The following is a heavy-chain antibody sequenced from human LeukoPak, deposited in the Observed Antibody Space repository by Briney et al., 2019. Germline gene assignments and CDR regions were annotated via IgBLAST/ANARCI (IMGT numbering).Heavy chain of an antibody. CDR2: IYYSGST. CDR1: GVSISSYY. D-gene: IGHD5-24*01. J-gene: IGHJ4*02. CDR3: ARVLGRWLQSYYFDY. V-gene: IGHV4-59*01. Sequence: SETLSLTCTVSGVSISSYYWRWIRQPPGKGLEWIGYIYYSGSTNYNPSLKSRVTISVDTSKNQFSLTLSSVTAADTAVYYCARVLGRWLQSYYFDYWGQGTLVTVSS.